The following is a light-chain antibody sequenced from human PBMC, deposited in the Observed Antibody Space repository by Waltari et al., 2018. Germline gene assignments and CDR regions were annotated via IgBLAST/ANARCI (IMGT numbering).Light chain of an antibody. CDR2: GAS. J-gene: IGKJ1*01. CDR3: QQYHTFSGS. CDR1: QTINNW. V-gene: IGKV1-5*03. Sequence: DIQMTQSPSTLSASVGDKVTITCRASQTINNWLAWYQLKPGKAPKRLIYGASSLDSGVPSSFTGIQSETDFTLTISSLQPDDFATYYCQQYHTFSGSFGQGTKVEVK.